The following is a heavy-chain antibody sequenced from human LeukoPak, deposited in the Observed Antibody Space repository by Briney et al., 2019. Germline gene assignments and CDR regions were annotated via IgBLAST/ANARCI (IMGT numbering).Heavy chain of an antibody. CDR2: VYFNGDT. Sequence: SETLCLSCAVSGGSISSYYWTWVRQSPGKGLQWISNVYFNGDTNYNPSLSSRVTISVDTSKNQFSLKLNSVTAADTAVYYCARQYGLMRAYRHFVYWGQGILVSVSA. CDR3: ARQYGLMRAYRHFVY. J-gene: IGHJ4*02. V-gene: IGHV4-59*08. D-gene: IGHD3-16*01. CDR1: GGSISSYY.